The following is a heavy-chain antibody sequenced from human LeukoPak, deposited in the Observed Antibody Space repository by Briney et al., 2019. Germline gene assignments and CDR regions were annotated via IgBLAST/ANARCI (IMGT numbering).Heavy chain of an antibody. V-gene: IGHV1-46*01. CDR2: INPSGGST. J-gene: IGHJ3*02. CDR3: ATIYGDYVRAFDI. D-gene: IGHD4-17*01. Sequence: ASVKVSCKTSGYTFTSYYMHWVRQAPGQGLEWMGIINPSGGSTSYAQKFQGRVTMTRDTSTSTVYMELSSLRSEDTAVYYCATIYGDYVRAFDIWGQGTMVTVSS. CDR1: GYTFTSYY.